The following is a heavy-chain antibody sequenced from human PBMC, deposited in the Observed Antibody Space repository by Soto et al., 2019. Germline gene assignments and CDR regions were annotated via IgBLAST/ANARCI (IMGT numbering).Heavy chain of an antibody. CDR3: ASHSSGWLVYAFDI. CDR1: GGSISSYY. V-gene: IGHV4-59*01. CDR2: IYYSGST. D-gene: IGHD6-19*01. Sequence: QVQLQESGPGLVKPSETLSLTCTVSGGSISSYYWGWIRQPPGKGLEWIGYIYYSGSTNYNPSLHSRLPISVDTSKNQFSLKLSSVTAADTAVYYCASHSSGWLVYAFDIWGQGTMVTVSS. J-gene: IGHJ3*02.